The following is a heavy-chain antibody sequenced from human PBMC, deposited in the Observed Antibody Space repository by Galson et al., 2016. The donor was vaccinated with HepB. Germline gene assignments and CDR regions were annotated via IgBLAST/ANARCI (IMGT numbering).Heavy chain of an antibody. CDR1: GFTRSYG. CDR3: AKDGRIYCSSASCHDHFHY. V-gene: IGHV3-30*18. J-gene: IGHJ4*02. D-gene: IGHD2-2*01. CDR2: ISSDGSNK. Sequence: SLRLSCAVSGFTRSYGMHWVRQAPGKGLEWVAVISSDGSNKYYADSVKGRFTISRDNSKKTLYLQMNSLRAEDTAVYYCAKDGRIYCSSASCHDHFHYWGQGTLGTVSS.